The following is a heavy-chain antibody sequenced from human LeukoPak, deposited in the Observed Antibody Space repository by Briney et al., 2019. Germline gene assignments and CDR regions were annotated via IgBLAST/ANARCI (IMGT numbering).Heavy chain of an antibody. CDR2: IYYSGST. D-gene: IGHD4-11*01. Sequence: SETLSLTCTVSGDSISSGGYYWSWIRQHPGKGLEWIGYIYYSGSTYYNPSLESRVSISVDTSKNQFSLKLSSVTAADTAVYYCARRPTVTTILSGDYYGMDVWGQGTTVTLSS. J-gene: IGHJ6*02. CDR1: GDSISSGGYY. CDR3: ARRPTVTTILSGDYYGMDV. V-gene: IGHV4-31*03.